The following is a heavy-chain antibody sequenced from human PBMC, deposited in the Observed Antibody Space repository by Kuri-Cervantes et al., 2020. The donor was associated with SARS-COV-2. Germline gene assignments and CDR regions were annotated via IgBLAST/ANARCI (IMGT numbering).Heavy chain of an antibody. CDR1: GGTLSSYD. V-gene: IGHV1-69*01. CDR3: AAKLDCGGGSCYHTYLAY. Sequence: SCVTDSCQSSGGTLSSYDISWVRQAPGQWLEWMGVATPIFGKTTYVQKFQGRFTIIADESTSTTYMELSSLRPEDTAVYYCAAKLDCGGGSCYHTYLAYWGQGNPVHGAS. J-gene: IGHJ4*01. CDR2: ATPIFGKT. D-gene: IGHD2-15*01.